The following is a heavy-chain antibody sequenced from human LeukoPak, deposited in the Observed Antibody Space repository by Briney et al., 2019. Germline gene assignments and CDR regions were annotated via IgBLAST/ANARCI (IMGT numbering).Heavy chain of an antibody. CDR2: IIPIFGTA. CDR3: ARSGYSYPLYDY. CDR1: GGTFSSYA. J-gene: IGHJ4*02. D-gene: IGHD5-18*01. V-gene: IGHV1-69*13. Sequence: SVKVSCRASGGTFSSYAISWVRQAPGQGLEWMGGIIPIFGTANYAQKFQGRVTITADESTSTAYMELSSLRSEDTAVYYCARSGYSYPLYDYWGQGTLVTVSS.